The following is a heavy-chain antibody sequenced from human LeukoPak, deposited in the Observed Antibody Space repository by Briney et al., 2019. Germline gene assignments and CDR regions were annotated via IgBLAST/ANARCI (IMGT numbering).Heavy chain of an antibody. CDR1: GFTFSSYA. J-gene: IGHJ4*02. CDR3: AKVRSGDGSFDY. Sequence: PGGSLRLSCAASGFTFSSYAMSWVRQAPGKGLEWVSAISGSGGSTYYADSVKGRFTISRDNSKSTLYLQMNSLRAEDTAVYYCAKVRSGDGSFDYWGQGTLVTVSS. D-gene: IGHD2-21*02. V-gene: IGHV3-23*01. CDR2: ISGSGGST.